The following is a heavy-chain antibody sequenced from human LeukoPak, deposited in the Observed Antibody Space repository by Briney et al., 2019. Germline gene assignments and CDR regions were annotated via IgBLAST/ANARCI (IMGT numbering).Heavy chain of an antibody. CDR1: GYSISSGYH. D-gene: IGHD6-13*01. Sequence: PSETLSLTCAVSGYSISSGYHWCCIRQHPGKGLEWMGSIYYSGSTYYNPSLKSRAIISVVPSKNQFSLKLSSVSAADSAVYYCARHPLAAAGVYFDYWGQGTLVTVSS. CDR3: ARHPLAAAGVYFDY. V-gene: IGHV4-38-2*01. J-gene: IGHJ4*02. CDR2: IYYSGST.